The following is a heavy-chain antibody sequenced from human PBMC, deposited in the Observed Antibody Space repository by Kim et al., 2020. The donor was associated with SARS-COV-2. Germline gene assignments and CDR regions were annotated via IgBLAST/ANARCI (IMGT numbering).Heavy chain of an antibody. CDR2: ISSSSSYI. CDR3: ARALSTVTTIYWYFDL. V-gene: IGHV3-21*01. J-gene: IGHJ2*01. CDR1: GFTFSSYS. D-gene: IGHD4-17*01. Sequence: GGSLRLSCAASGFTFSSYSMNWVRQAPGKGLEWVSSISSSSSYIYYADSVKGRFTISRDNAKNSLYLQTNSLRAEDTAVYYCARALSTVTTIYWYFDLWGRGTLVTVSS.